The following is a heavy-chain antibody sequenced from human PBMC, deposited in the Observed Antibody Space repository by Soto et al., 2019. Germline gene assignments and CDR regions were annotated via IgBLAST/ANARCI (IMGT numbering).Heavy chain of an antibody. D-gene: IGHD3-10*01. CDR1: GGSISSGGYY. J-gene: IGHJ5*02. Sequence: QVQLQESGPGLVKPSQTLSLTCTVSGGSISSGGYYWSWIRQHPGKGLEWIGYIYYSGSTYYNPSLKSRVTISVDTSKNQFSLKLSSVTAADTAVYYCARVIPEITMVRGASRWFDPWGQGTLVTVSS. CDR2: IYYSGST. V-gene: IGHV4-31*03. CDR3: ARVIPEITMVRGASRWFDP.